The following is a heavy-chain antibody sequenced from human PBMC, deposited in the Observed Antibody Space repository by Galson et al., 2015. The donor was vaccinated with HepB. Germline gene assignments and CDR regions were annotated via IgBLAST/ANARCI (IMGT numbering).Heavy chain of an antibody. J-gene: IGHJ4*02. CDR3: VRGYRSGNYVG. V-gene: IGHV3-69-1*02. D-gene: IGHD3-10*01. Sequence: SLRLSCAASGFTFSTSSLSWIRQAPGKGLEWLSYFWSANTISYADSVQGRFTVSRDNAKNSLYLQMNSLRAEDTAVYYCVRGYRSGNYVGWGQGTLVTVSS. CDR2: FWSANTI. CDR1: GFTFSTSS.